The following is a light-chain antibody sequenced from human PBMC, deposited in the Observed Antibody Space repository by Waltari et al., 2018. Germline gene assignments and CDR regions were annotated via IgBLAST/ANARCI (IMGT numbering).Light chain of an antibody. CDR3: QQYNRWPPLT. CDR1: QSIATD. V-gene: IGKV3D-15*01. CDR2: HAS. Sequence: EVVMTPSPATLSVSPGERATLSCRASQSIATDLAWYQHKPGQAPRLLIYHASTRATAIPTRFRGSGSGTDVTLTISGLQSEDSAVYYCQQYNRWPPLTFGGGTKVEI. J-gene: IGKJ4*01.